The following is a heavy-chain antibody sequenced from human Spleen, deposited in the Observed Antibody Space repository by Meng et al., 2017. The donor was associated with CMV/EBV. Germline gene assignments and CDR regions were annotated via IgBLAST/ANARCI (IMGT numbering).Heavy chain of an antibody. CDR1: GYSFTNYW. J-gene: IGHJ3*02. CDR2: IYPGDSDT. Sequence: KGSGYSFTNYWIGWVRQMPGKGLEWMAIIYPGDSDTRYSPSFQGQVTISSDKSISTAYLQWSSLKASDTAMYYCARYPPGMGVAFDIWGQGTMVTVSS. CDR3: ARYPPGMGVAFDI. D-gene: IGHD3-16*01. V-gene: IGHV5-51*01.